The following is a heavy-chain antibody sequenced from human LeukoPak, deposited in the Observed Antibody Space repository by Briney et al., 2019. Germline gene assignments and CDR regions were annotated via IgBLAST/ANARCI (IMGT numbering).Heavy chain of an antibody. D-gene: IGHD5-18*01. J-gene: IGHJ4*02. V-gene: IGHV3-23*01. CDR1: KFNFNSYG. Sequence: TGGSLRLSCTTSKFNFNSYGMTWVRQAPGRGLEWVSSISGSGGSTQYADSVKGRFTISRDNSKNTLYLQMNSLRAEDTAVYYCAKDRRRGYSYGSLNYWGQGTLVTVSS. CDR3: AKDRRRGYSYGSLNY. CDR2: ISGSGGST.